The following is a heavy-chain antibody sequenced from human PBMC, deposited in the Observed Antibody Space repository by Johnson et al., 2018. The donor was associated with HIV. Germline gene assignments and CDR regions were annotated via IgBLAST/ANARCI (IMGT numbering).Heavy chain of an antibody. Sequence: VQLVESGGGLVQPGGSLRLSCEASGFTFSDHYMDWVRQAPGKGLAWVGRSSTKANTYTTEYAVSVKGRFHISRYDSKNSLYLQMNSLSAEDTAVYYCAREEGNYILTRGDAFDIWGQGTMVTVSS. CDR1: GFTFSDHY. CDR3: AREEGNYILTRGDAFDI. J-gene: IGHJ3*02. CDR2: SSTKANTYTT. D-gene: IGHD3-9*01. V-gene: IGHV3-72*01.